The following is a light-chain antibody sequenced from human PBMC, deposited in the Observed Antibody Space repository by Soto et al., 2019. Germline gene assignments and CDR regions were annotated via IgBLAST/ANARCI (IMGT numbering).Light chain of an antibody. J-gene: IGKJ4*01. V-gene: IGKV3-11*01. Sequence: EIVLTQSPATLSLSPGERATLSCRASQSVGSSLAWYQQKPGQSPRLLIFDASNRATGIPARFSGRGSGTDFTLTISALEPEDFAVYYCQRRNNGPLLWAFGGGTKVEIK. CDR3: QRRNNGPLLWA. CDR1: QSVGSS. CDR2: DAS.